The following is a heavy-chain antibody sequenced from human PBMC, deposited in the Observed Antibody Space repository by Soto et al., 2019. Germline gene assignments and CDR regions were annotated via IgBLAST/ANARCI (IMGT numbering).Heavy chain of an antibody. CDR1: GYTFTSYG. Sequence: ASVKVSCKASGYTFTSYGISWVRQAPGQGLERMGWISAYNGNTNYAQKLQGRVTMTTDTSTSTAYMELRSLRSDDTAVYYCARDVPNYDFWSGPSPYDAFDIWGQGTMDTVSS. J-gene: IGHJ3*02. V-gene: IGHV1-18*01. CDR3: ARDVPNYDFWSGPSPYDAFDI. D-gene: IGHD3-3*01. CDR2: ISAYNGNT.